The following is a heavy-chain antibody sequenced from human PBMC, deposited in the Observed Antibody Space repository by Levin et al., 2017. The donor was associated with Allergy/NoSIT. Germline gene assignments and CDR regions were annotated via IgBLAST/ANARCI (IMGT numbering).Heavy chain of an antibody. V-gene: IGHV4-59*01. J-gene: IGHJ6*02. CDR3: ARDRVVASSGTYYYYGMAV. Sequence: SETLSLTCIFSGGSISSYHWSWIRQPPGKGLEWIGYIYYSGSTDYNPSLKSRVTLSIDTSKSQFSLTLNSVTAADTAVYYCARDRVVASSGTYYYYGMAVWGPGTTVTVSS. CDR1: GGSISSYH. D-gene: IGHD2-15*01. CDR2: IYYSGST.